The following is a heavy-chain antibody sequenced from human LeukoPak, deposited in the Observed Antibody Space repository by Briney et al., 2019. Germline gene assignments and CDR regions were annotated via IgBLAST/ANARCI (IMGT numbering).Heavy chain of an antibody. J-gene: IGHJ4*02. CDR1: GGTFSSYA. D-gene: IGHD5-24*01. CDR2: IIPILGIA. V-gene: IGHV1-69*04. Sequence: ASVTVSCKASGGTFSSYAISWVRQAPGQGLEWMGRIIPILGIANYAQKFQGRVTITADKSTSTAYMELSSLRSEDTAVYYCARVEMATMGFDYWGQGTLVTVSS. CDR3: ARVEMATMGFDY.